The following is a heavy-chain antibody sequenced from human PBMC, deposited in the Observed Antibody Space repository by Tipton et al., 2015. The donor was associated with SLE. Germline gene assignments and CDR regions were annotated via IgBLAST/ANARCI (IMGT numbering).Heavy chain of an antibody. Sequence: TLSLTCTVSGGSLNNHFCSWIRQSAGKGLEWIGYFFNSGRTDYNPSLKGRVTISADTSKNQFSLNLSSVTAADTAVYYCARLRGYSGSLYYYGMDVWGQGTTVTVSS. CDR1: GGSLNNHF. J-gene: IGHJ6*02. V-gene: IGHV4-59*11. CDR2: FFNSGRT. D-gene: IGHD5-12*01. CDR3: ARLRGYSGSLYYYGMDV.